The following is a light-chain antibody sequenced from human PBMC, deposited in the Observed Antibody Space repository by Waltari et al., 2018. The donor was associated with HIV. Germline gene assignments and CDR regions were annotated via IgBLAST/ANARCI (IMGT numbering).Light chain of an antibody. J-gene: IGKJ1*01. CDR2: WAS. V-gene: IGKV4-1*01. CDR1: QSVLYSSSNKNY. CDR3: QQYYSSPPT. Sequence: DIVMTQSPDSLAASLGERATINCKSSQSVLYSSSNKNYLAWYQQKPGQPPKLLIYWASTRESGVPDRFSGSGSGTDFTLTISSLQAEDVAVYYCQQYYSSPPTFGQGTKVEIK.